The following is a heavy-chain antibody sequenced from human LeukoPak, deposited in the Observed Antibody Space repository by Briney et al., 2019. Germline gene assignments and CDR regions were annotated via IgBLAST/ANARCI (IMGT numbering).Heavy chain of an antibody. V-gene: IGHV3-23*01. J-gene: IGHJ6*02. D-gene: IGHD4-11*01. CDR3: ARVLSYGNYDHGMDV. Sequence: HPGGSLRLSFAASGFTFSSYAMSWVRQAPGKGLEWVSAISGSGGSTYYADSVKGRFTISRDNSKNTLYLQMNSLRAEDTAVYYCARVLSYGNYDHGMDVWGQGATVTVSS. CDR1: GFTFSSYA. CDR2: ISGSGGST.